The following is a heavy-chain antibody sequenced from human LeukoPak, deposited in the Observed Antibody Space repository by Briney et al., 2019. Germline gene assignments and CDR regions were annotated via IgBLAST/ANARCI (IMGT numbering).Heavy chain of an antibody. CDR1: GFTFSSHS. J-gene: IGHJ4*02. D-gene: IGHD6-19*01. CDR3: AKSPLSGKSVAGPFDD. Sequence: GGSLRLSCVASGFTFSSHSMSWVRQAPGKGPEWVSAINSRGDGTEYADSVRGRFTMSRDNSKHTLYLQMYSLRVEDTAVYYCAKSPLSGKSVAGPFDDWGQGTLVSVTS. CDR2: INSRGDGT. V-gene: IGHV3-23*01.